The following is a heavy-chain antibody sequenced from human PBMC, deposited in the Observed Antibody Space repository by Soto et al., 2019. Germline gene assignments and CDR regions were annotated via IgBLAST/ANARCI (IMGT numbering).Heavy chain of an antibody. J-gene: IGHJ3*02. CDR1: GGSISSYY. CDR2: IYYSGST. D-gene: IGHD3-10*01. CDR3: ARVRGGAFDI. V-gene: IGHV4-59*01. Sequence: SETLSLTCTVSGGSISSYYWSWIRQPPGKGLEWIGYIYYSGSTNYNPSLKSRVTISVDTSKNQFSLKLSSVTAADTAVYYCARVRGGAFDIWGQGTMVTVSS.